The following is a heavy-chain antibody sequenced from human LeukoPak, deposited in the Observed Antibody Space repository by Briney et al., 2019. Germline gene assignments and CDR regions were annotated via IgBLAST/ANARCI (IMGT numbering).Heavy chain of an antibody. CDR3: ARDHTSSYDFWSGYYTRYYGMDV. D-gene: IGHD3-3*01. CDR1: GGSISSGDYY. CDR2: IYYSGST. J-gene: IGHJ6*02. V-gene: IGHV4-30-4*02. Sequence: SETLSLTCTVSGGSISSGDYYWSWIRQPPGKGLEWIGYIYYSGSTYYNPSLKSRVTISVDTSKNQFSLKLSSVTAADTAVYYCARDHTSSYDFWSGYYTRYYGMDVWGQGTTVTVSS.